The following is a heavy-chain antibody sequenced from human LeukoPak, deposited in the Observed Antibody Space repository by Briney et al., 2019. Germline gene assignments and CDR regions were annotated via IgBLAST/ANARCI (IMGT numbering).Heavy chain of an antibody. J-gene: IGHJ4*02. CDR2: IKEDGTET. CDR1: GFMFSSNW. D-gene: IGHD7-27*01. CDR3: ARGPPNWGYDY. Sequence: GGSLRLSCAASGFMFSSNWMSWVRLAPGKGLEWVANIKEDGTETYYVDSVKGRFTISRDNAKNSLYLQMNSLRVEDTAVYYCARGPPNWGYDYWGPGTLVTVSS. V-gene: IGHV3-7*03.